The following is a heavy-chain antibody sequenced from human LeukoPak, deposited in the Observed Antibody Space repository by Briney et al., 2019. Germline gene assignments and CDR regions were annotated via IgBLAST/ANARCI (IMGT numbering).Heavy chain of an antibody. CDR1: GFTFSSYS. Sequence: PGGSLRLSCAASGFTFSSYSMNWVRQAPGKGLEWVSSISSSSSYIYYADSVKGRFTISRDNAKNSLYLRMNSLRAEDTAVYYCARDGGYCSSTSCYYGIDYWGQGTLVTVSS. D-gene: IGHD2-2*01. V-gene: IGHV3-21*01. CDR3: ARDGGYCSSTSCYYGIDY. J-gene: IGHJ4*02. CDR2: ISSSSSYI.